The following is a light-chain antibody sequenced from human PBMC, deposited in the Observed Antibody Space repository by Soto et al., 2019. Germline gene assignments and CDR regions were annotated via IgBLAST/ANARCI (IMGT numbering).Light chain of an antibody. Sequence: EIVLTQSPGTLSLSQGEGATLSCRASQSVRYNYLAWYQQKPGQAPRLLIYGASTRATGIPDRFSGSGSGTDFTLTISRLDPEDFAVYYCQQYNNWPSFGQGTRLEIK. CDR1: QSVRYNY. CDR3: QQYNNWPS. J-gene: IGKJ5*01. CDR2: GAS. V-gene: IGKV3-20*01.